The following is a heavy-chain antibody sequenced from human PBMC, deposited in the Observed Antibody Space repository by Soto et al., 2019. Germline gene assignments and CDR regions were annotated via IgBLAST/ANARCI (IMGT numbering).Heavy chain of an antibody. Sequence: RGASLKISCKGSGYSFASYWIGWVRQMPGKGLEWMGIIYPGDSDTRYSPSFQGQVTISADKSISTAYLQWSSLKASDTAMYYCARHGGVARRLIDYWGQGTLVTVSS. J-gene: IGHJ4*02. V-gene: IGHV5-51*01. CDR1: GYSFASYW. CDR3: ARHGGVARRLIDY. D-gene: IGHD6-19*01. CDR2: IYPGDSDT.